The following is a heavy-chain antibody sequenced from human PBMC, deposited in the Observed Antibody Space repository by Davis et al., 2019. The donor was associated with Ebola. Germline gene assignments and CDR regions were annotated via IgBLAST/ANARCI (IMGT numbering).Heavy chain of an antibody. CDR3: APSSWDFDY. CDR2: IKQDGSEK. V-gene: IGHV3-7*01. CDR1: GFTFSSYW. D-gene: IGHD2-2*01. J-gene: IGHJ4*02. Sequence: GESLKISCAASGFTFSSYWMSWVRQAPGKGLEWVANIKQDGSEKYYVDSVKGRFTISRDNAKNSLYLQMNSLRAEDTAVYYCAPSSWDFDYWGQGTLVTVSS.